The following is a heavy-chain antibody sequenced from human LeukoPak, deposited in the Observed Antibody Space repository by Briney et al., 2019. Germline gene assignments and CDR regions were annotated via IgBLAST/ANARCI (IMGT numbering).Heavy chain of an antibody. V-gene: IGHV4-34*01. Sequence: SETLSLTCAVYGGSFSGYYWSWIRQPPGKGLEWIGEINHSGSTNYNPSLKSRVAISVDTSKNQFSLKLSSVTAADTAVYYCARKTRSRTTVTPGKFDPWGQGTLVTVSS. CDR1: GGSFSGYY. J-gene: IGHJ5*02. D-gene: IGHD4-17*01. CDR2: INHSGST. CDR3: ARKTRSRTTVTPGKFDP.